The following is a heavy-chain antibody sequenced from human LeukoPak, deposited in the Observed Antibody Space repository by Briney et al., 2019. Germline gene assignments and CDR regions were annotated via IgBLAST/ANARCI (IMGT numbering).Heavy chain of an antibody. D-gene: IGHD5-12*01. V-gene: IGHV3-30*04. CDR1: GFSFSTST. J-gene: IGHJ4*02. Sequence: GGSLRLSCAASGFSFSTSTMNWVRQAPDKGLEWVAVISYDGSNKYYADSVKGRFTISRDNSKNTLYLQMNSLRAEDTAVYYCARAGVATITGGYFDYWGQGTLVTVSS. CDR2: ISYDGSNK. CDR3: ARAGVATITGGYFDY.